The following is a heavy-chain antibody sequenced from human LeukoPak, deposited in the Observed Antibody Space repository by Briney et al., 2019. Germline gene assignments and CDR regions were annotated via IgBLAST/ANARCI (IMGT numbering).Heavy chain of an antibody. J-gene: IGHJ3*02. CDR1: GYTLTELS. CDR2: FDPEDGET. CDR3: ATDMTTVTTWSGAFDI. V-gene: IGHV1-24*01. D-gene: IGHD4-17*01. Sequence: ASVKVSCKVSGYTLTELSMHWVRQAPGKGLEWMGGFDPEDGETIYAQKFRGRVTMTEDASTDTAYMELSSLRSEDTAVYYCATDMTTVTTWSGAFDIWGQGTMVTVSS.